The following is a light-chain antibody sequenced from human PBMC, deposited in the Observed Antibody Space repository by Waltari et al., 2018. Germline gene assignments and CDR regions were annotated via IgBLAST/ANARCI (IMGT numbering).Light chain of an antibody. CDR1: SSDVGAYNY. CDR3: DSFAGYTTLYG. Sequence: QSALTQPASVSGSPGQSIAISCTGTSSDVGAYNYVSWYQQHPGKAPKVIIYDVSKRPSGISSRFSGSKSDNTAALTISRLQAEDEADYFWDSFAGYTTLYGFGSGTKVTVL. V-gene: IGLV2-23*02. J-gene: IGLJ1*01. CDR2: DVS.